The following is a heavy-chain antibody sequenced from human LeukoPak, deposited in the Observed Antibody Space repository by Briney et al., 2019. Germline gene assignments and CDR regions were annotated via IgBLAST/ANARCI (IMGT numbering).Heavy chain of an antibody. J-gene: IGHJ4*02. V-gene: IGHV4-39*01. CDR3: ARHGIGGGDWHLDY. Sequence: SETLPLTCTVSGGSISSSGYNWDWIRQPPGKGLEWIGNLYDSGSTYYNPSLKSRVTISVDTSNNQFSLKLSSVTAADTAKYFCARHGIGGGDWHLDYWGQGTLVTVSS. D-gene: IGHD2-21*01. CDR2: LYDSGST. CDR1: GGSISSSGYN.